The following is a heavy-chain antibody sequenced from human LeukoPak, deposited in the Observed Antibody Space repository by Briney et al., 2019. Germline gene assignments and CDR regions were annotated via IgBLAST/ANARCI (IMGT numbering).Heavy chain of an antibody. CDR3: ARSGDILTGYYLDY. J-gene: IGHJ4*02. CDR2: IIPIFGTA. CDR1: GGTFSSYA. Sequence: GASVKVSCKASGGTFSSYAISWVRQAPGQGLEWMGGIIPIFGTANYAQRFQGRVTITADESTSTAYMELSSLRSEDTAVYYCARSGDILTGYYLDYWGQGTLVTVSS. D-gene: IGHD3-9*01. V-gene: IGHV1-69*13.